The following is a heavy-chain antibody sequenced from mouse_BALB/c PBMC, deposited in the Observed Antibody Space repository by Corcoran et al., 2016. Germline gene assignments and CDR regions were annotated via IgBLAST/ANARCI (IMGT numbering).Heavy chain of an antibody. CDR3: ARSGLYAMDY. D-gene: IGHD3-1*01. CDR2: IYWDDDK. CDR1: GFSLSTSGMG. J-gene: IGHJ4*01. V-gene: IGHV8-12*01. Sequence: QVTLKESGPGILQPSQTLSLTCSFSGFSLSTSGMGVSWIRQPSGKGLEWLAHIYWDDDKRYNPSLRSRLKISKDSTRNQVFLKITSVDTAETATYYCARSGLYAMDYWGQGTSVTVSS.